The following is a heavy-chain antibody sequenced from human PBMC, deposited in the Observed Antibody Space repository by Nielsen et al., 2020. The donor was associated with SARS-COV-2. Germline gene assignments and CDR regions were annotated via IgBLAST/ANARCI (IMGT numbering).Heavy chain of an antibody. CDR2: IYPGDSDT. V-gene: IGHV5-51*01. CDR3: ARHWDDFWSGYYNY. Sequence: GESLKISCKGSGYSFTSYWIGWVRQMPGKGLEWMGIIYPGDSDTRYRPSFQGQVTISADKSISTAYQQWSSLKASDTAMYYCARHWDDFWSGYYNYWGQGTLVTVSS. J-gene: IGHJ4*02. CDR1: GYSFTSYW. D-gene: IGHD3-3*01.